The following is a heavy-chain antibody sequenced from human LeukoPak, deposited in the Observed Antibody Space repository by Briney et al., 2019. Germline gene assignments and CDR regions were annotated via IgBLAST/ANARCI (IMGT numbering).Heavy chain of an antibody. Sequence: SETLSLTCTVSGGSNTGYYWSWIRQPPGKGLDWIGYISYSGSTNSNPSLKSRVTMSVDTSKNQFSLKLSSVTAADTAVYYCARGVIDDTASFACDYWGQGTLVTVSS. CDR2: ISYSGST. D-gene: IGHD5-18*01. V-gene: IGHV4-59*01. CDR1: GGSNTGYY. J-gene: IGHJ4*02. CDR3: ARGVIDDTASFACDY.